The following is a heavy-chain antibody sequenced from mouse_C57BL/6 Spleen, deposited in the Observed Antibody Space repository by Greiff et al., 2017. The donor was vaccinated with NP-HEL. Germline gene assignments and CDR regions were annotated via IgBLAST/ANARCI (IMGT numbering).Heavy chain of an antibody. CDR1: GYTFTDYY. Sequence: EVQLQQSGPELVKPGASVKISCKASGYTFTDYYMNWVKQSHGKSLEWIGDINPNNGGTSYNQKFKGKATLTVDKSSSTAYMELRSLTSEDSAVYYCARGSKMFAYWGQGTLVTVSA. CDR3: ARGSKMFAY. D-gene: IGHD2-5*01. J-gene: IGHJ3*01. V-gene: IGHV1-26*01. CDR2: INPNNGGT.